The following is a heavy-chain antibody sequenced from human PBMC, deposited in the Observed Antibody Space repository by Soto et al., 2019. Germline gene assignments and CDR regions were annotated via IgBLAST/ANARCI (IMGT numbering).Heavy chain of an antibody. CDR2: IYYSGST. Sequence: SETLSLTCTVSGGSISSGGYYWSWIRQHPGKGLGWIGYIYYSGSTYYNPSLKSRVTISVDTSKNQFSLKLSSVTAADTAVYYCARGGVLHDAFDIWGQGTMVTVSS. J-gene: IGHJ3*02. V-gene: IGHV4-31*03. CDR1: GGSISSGGYY. D-gene: IGHD1-26*01. CDR3: ARGGVLHDAFDI.